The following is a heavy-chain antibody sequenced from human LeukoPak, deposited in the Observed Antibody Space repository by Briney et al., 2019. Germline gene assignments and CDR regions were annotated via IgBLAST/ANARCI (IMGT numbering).Heavy chain of an antibody. Sequence: GGTLRLSCAASGFTFSNYGMSWVRQAPGKGLEWVSAISVSGNTYHADSVKGRFTISRDSSKNTLYLQMNRLRAEDAAVYYCAKAPVTTCSGAYCYPFDYWGQGTLVTVSS. CDR3: AKAPVTTCSGAYCYPFDY. D-gene: IGHD2-21*01. V-gene: IGHV3-23*01. J-gene: IGHJ4*02. CDR2: ISVSGNT. CDR1: GFTFSNYG.